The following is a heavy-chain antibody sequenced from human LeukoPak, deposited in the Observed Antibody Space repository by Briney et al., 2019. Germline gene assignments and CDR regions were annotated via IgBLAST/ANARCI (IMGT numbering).Heavy chain of an antibody. CDR3: ARGPDTIFGVVIRLGWFDP. V-gene: IGHV4-4*07. CDR2: IYTSGST. Sequence: SETLSLTCTVSGGSISSYYWSWIRKPAGKGLEWIGRIYTSGSTNYNPSLKSRVTMSVDTSKNQFSLKLRSVTAADTAVYYCARGPDTIFGVVIRLGWFDPWGQGTLVTVSS. D-gene: IGHD3-3*01. J-gene: IGHJ5*02. CDR1: GGSISSYY.